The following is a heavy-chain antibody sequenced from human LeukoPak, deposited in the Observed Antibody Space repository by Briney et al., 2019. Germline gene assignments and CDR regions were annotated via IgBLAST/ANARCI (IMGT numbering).Heavy chain of an antibody. CDR3: ASSVVTAMGWFDP. CDR1: GYTFTSYD. D-gene: IGHD2-21*02. J-gene: IGHJ5*02. CDR2: MNPNSGNT. V-gene: IGHV1-8*01. Sequence: ASVTVSCKPSGYTFTSYDINWVRQATGQGLEWMGWMNPNSGNTGYAQKFQGRVTMTRNTSISTAYMELSSLRSEDTAVYYCASSVVTAMGWFDPWGQGTLVTVSS.